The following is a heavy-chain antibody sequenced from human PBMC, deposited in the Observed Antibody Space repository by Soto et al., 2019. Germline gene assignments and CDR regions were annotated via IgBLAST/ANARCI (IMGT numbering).Heavy chain of an antibody. Sequence: EVQVWESGGGLVQPGGSLRLSCEASGFTFSDCAMSWVRQAPGKGLEWVSGISGTGRSTFYADSVKDRFTISRDNANMTVYLQMTSVRDADTAVYYCAQGKTSGRYFFDYWGQGTLVTVS. J-gene: IGHJ4*02. CDR3: AQGKTSGRYFFDY. CDR1: GFTFSDCA. V-gene: IGHV3-23*01. CDR2: ISGTGRST. D-gene: IGHD6-19*01.